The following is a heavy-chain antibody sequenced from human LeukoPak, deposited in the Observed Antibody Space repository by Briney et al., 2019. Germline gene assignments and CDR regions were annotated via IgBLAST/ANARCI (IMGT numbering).Heavy chain of an antibody. CDR3: ARASYSSSWSHFDY. CDR2: ISSSSSYI. Sequence: GGSLRPSCAASGFTFSSYSMNWVRQAPGKGLEWVSSISSSSSYIYYADSVKGRFTISRDNAKNSLYLQMNSLRAEDTAVYYCARASYSSSWSHFDYWGQGTLVTVSS. CDR1: GFTFSSYS. V-gene: IGHV3-21*01. D-gene: IGHD6-13*01. J-gene: IGHJ4*02.